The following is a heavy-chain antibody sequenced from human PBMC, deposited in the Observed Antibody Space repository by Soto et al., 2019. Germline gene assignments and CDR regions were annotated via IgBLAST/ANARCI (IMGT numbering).Heavy chain of an antibody. D-gene: IGHD3-22*01. Sequence: GGSLRISCAASGLTFSSYAMHWVRQAPGKGLEYVSAIRSNGGSTYYANSVKGRFTISRDNAKNTLYLQMGSLRAEDMAVYYCARDRSGYYYDSSGYYDYWGQGTLVTVSS. J-gene: IGHJ4*02. CDR3: ARDRSGYYYDSSGYYDY. CDR2: IRSNGGST. V-gene: IGHV3-64*01. CDR1: GLTFSSYA.